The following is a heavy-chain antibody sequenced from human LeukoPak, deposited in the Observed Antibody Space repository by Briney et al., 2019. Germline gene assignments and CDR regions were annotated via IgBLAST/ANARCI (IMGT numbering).Heavy chain of an antibody. CDR1: GFTFSSYA. CDR2: ISGSGGST. J-gene: IGHJ2*01. D-gene: IGHD1-1*01. Sequence: PGGSLRLSCAASGFTFSSYAMTWVRQAPGEGLEWVSSISGSGGSTYYADSVKGRFTISRDNSKNTLYLQMNSLRAEDTAVYYCAKDPGNNNWSYWYFDIWGRGTLVSVS. CDR3: AKDPGNNNWSYWYFDI. V-gene: IGHV3-23*01.